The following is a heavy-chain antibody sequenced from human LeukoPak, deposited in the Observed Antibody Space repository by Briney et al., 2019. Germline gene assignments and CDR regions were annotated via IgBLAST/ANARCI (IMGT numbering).Heavy chain of an antibody. Sequence: SVKVSCKASGGTFSSYAISWVRQAPGQGLEWMGGIIPIFGTANYAQKFQGRVTITADESTSTAYMELSSLRSEDTAVYYCASGGPQETWELPFSLEPRYPFDYWGQGTLVTVSS. V-gene: IGHV1-69*13. J-gene: IGHJ4*02. CDR2: IIPIFGTA. D-gene: IGHD1-26*01. CDR1: GGTFSSYA. CDR3: ASGGPQETWELPFSLEPRYPFDY.